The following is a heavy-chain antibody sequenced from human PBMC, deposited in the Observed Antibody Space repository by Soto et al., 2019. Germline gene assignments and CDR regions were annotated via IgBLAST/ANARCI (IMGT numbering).Heavy chain of an antibody. D-gene: IGHD3-22*01. V-gene: IGHV3-23*01. CDR1: GFTFSSYA. Sequence: GGSLRLSCAASGFTFSSYAMSWVRQAPGKGLEWVSAISGSGSGKYYVDSVKGRFTISRDNAKNSLYLQMNSLRAEDTAVYYCARPLWGDSSGYQGWYFDLWGRGTLVTVSS. J-gene: IGHJ2*01. CDR3: ARPLWGDSSGYQGWYFDL. CDR2: ISGSGSGK.